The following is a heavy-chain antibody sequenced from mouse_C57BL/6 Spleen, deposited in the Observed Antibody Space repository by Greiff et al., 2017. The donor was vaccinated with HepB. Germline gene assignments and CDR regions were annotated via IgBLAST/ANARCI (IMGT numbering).Heavy chain of an antibody. CDR2: ISYDGSN. V-gene: IGHV3-6*01. CDR3: ARGGLGAMDY. J-gene: IGHJ4*01. Sequence: DVQLQESGPGLVKPSQSPSLTCSVTGYSITSGYYWNWIRQFPGNKLEWMGYISYDGSNNYNPSLKNRISITRDTSKNQFFLKLNSVTTEDTATYYCARGGLGAMDYWGQGTSVTVSS. CDR1: GYSITSGYY. D-gene: IGHD4-1*01.